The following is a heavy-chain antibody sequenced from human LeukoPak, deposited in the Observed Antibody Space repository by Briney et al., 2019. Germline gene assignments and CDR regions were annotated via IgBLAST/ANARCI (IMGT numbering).Heavy chain of an antibody. CDR3: ARDLGVQDLVVVTAAMQF. D-gene: IGHD2-2*01. CDR2: ISSSSSYI. J-gene: IGHJ4*02. CDR1: GFTFSSYS. V-gene: IGHV3-21*01. Sequence: GGSLRLSCAASGFTFSSYSMNWVRQAPGKGLEWVSSISSSSSYIYYADSVKGRFTISRDNAKNSLYLQMNSLRAEDTAVYYCARDLGVQDLVVVTAAMQFWGEGTLVTVHS.